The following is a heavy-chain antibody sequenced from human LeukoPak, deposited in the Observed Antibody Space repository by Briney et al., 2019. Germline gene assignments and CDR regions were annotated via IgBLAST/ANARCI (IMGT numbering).Heavy chain of an antibody. CDR3: ARALQGSPVHAAVTY. D-gene: IGHD4-17*01. V-gene: IGHV1-18*01. CDR2: ISAYNGDT. CDR1: GYTFTSYG. Sequence: ASVKVSCKASGYTFTSYGISWVRQAPGQGLEWMGWISAYNGDTNYEQKLQGRVTMTTDTSTSTAYMELRSLGSDDTAVYYCARALQGSPVHAAVTYWGQGTLVTVSS. J-gene: IGHJ4*02.